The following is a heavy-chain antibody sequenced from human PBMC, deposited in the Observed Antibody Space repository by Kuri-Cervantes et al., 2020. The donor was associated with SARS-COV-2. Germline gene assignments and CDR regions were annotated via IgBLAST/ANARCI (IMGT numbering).Heavy chain of an antibody. CDR2: ISSSGSTI. V-gene: IGHV3-48*04. CDR3: ARDPEWLRYYYGMDV. CDR1: GFTFSNAW. J-gene: IGHJ6*02. D-gene: IGHD5-12*01. Sequence: GSLRLSCAASGFTFSNAWMSWVRQAPGKGLEWVSYISSSGSTIYYADSVKGRFTISRDNAKNSLYLQMNSLRAEDTAVYYCARDPEWLRYYYGMDVWGQGTTVTVSS.